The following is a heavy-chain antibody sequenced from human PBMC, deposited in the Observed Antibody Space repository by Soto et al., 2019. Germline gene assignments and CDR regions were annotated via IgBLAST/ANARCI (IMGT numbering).Heavy chain of an antibody. Sequence: SETLSLTCAVYGGSFSGYYWSWIRQPPGKGLEWIGEINHSGSTNYNPSLKSRVTISVDTSKNQFSLKLSSVTAADTAVYYCARGTGGSGNLSERHYYYYYYMDVWGKGTTVTVSS. J-gene: IGHJ6*03. V-gene: IGHV4-34*01. D-gene: IGHD3-10*01. CDR1: GGSFSGYY. CDR3: ARGTGGSGNLSERHYYYYYYMDV. CDR2: INHSGST.